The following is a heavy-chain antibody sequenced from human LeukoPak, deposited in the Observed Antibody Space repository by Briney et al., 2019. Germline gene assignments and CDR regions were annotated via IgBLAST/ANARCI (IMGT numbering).Heavy chain of an antibody. CDR2: INPSGGST. CDR3: ARDFLPNYYDSSGGYGMDV. D-gene: IGHD3-22*01. CDR1: GYTFTSYY. V-gene: IGHV1-46*01. J-gene: IGHJ6*02. Sequence: ASVKVSCKASGYTFTSYYMHWVRQAPGQGLEWMGIINPSGGSTSYAQKLQGRVTMTRDTSTSTVYMELSSLRSEDTAVYYCARDFLPNYYDSSGGYGMDVWGQGTTVTVSS.